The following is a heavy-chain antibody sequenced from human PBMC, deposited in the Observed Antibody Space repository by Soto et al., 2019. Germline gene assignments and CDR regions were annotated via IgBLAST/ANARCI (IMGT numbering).Heavy chain of an antibody. D-gene: IGHD5-12*01. CDR1: GFTFSSYA. CDR3: ARDYYRFNSGYGFSMDV. J-gene: IGHJ6*02. Sequence: GRSLRLSCAASGFTFSSYAMHWVRQAPGKGLEWVAVISYDGSNKYYADSVKGRFTISRDNSKNTLYLQMNSLRAEDTAVYYCARDYYRFNSGYGFSMDVWGQGTTVTVS. V-gene: IGHV3-30-3*01. CDR2: ISYDGSNK.